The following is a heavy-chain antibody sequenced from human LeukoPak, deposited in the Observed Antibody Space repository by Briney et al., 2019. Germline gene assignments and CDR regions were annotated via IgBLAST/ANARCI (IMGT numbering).Heavy chain of an antibody. CDR3: ASCRRYSWNYFPDY. J-gene: IGHJ4*02. CDR2: ISSSGSTI. CDR1: GFTFSDYY. V-gene: IGHV3-11*01. Sequence: AGGSLRLSCAASGFTFSDYYMSWIRQAPGKGLEWVSYISSSGSTIYYADSVKGRFTISRDNAKNSLYLQMNSLRAEDTAVYYCASCRRYSWNYFPDYWGQGTLVTVSS. D-gene: IGHD1-7*01.